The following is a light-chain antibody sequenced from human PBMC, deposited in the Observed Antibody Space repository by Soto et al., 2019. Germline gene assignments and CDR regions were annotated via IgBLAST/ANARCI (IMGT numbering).Light chain of an antibody. J-gene: IGLJ1*01. CDR2: EVF. V-gene: IGLV1-47*01. CDR3: SSYRTGSTYV. CDR1: SSNIGSEY. Sequence: QSVLTQPPSASGTPGQRVTISCSGSSSNIGSEYVVWYQHLPGTAPKLLIYEVFDRPAGVSSRFSGSKSGNTASLTISGLQAEDEADYYCSSYRTGSTYVFGTGTKLTVL.